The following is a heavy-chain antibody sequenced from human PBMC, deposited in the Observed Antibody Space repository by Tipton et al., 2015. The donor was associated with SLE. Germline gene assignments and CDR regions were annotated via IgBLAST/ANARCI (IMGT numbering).Heavy chain of an antibody. Sequence: SLRLSCAASGLTFSKNWMHWVRQAPGKGLVWVSQINRDGSTTNYADSVKGRFTISRDNSKNTLYLQMNSLRAEDTAVYYCASSEYAGFDYWGQGTLVTVSS. CDR2: INRDGSTT. D-gene: IGHD2-8*01. CDR1: GLTFSKNW. V-gene: IGHV3-74*01. CDR3: ASSEYAGFDY. J-gene: IGHJ4*02.